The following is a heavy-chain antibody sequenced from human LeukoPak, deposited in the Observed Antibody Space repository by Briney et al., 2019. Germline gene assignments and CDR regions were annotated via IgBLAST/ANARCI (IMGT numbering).Heavy chain of an antibody. Sequence: GSLRLSCAASGFTFSSYSMNWVRQAPGKGLELVSSISSSSSYIYYADSVKGRFTISRDNAKNSLYLQMNSLRAEDTAVYYCAKLAPGRVIVVVPAAHPRYFDLWGRGTLVTVSS. V-gene: IGHV3-21*01. CDR2: ISSSSSYI. CDR1: GFTFSSYS. J-gene: IGHJ2*01. CDR3: AKLAPGRVIVVVPAAHPRYFDL. D-gene: IGHD2-2*01.